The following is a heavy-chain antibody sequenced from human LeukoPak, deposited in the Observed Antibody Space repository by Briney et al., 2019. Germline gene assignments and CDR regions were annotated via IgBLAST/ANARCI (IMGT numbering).Heavy chain of an antibody. CDR1: GSTFSSYE. CDR3: ARALRTVWRYYFDY. D-gene: IGHD4-17*01. V-gene: IGHV3-48*03. CDR2: ISSSGNTI. J-gene: IGHJ4*02. Sequence: GGSLRLSCAASGSTFSSYEMNWVRQAPGKGLEWVSYISSSGNTIYYADSVKGRFTISRDNAKNSLYLLMNSLRAEDTAVYYCARALRTVWRYYFDYWGQGTLVTVSS.